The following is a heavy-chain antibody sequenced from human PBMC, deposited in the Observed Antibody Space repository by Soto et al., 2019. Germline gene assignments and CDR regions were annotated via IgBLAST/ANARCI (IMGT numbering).Heavy chain of an antibody. V-gene: IGHV1-2*04. CDR1: GYTFTSYA. CDR3: ARGRSIAARRDAFDI. D-gene: IGHD6-6*01. Sequence: GASVKVSCKASGYTFTSYAMHWVRQAPGQGLEWMGWINPNSGGTNYAQKFQGWVTMTRDTSISTAYMELSRLRSDDTAVYYCARGRSIAARRDAFDIWGQGTMVTVSS. CDR2: INPNSGGT. J-gene: IGHJ3*02.